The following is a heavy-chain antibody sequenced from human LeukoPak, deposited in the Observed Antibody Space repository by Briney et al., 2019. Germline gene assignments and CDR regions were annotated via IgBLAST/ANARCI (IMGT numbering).Heavy chain of an antibody. CDR2: ISSNGDNT. Sequence: GGSLRLSCSVSGFTFSTYGMHWVRQPPGKGLEYVSAISSNGDNTYYADSVKGRFTISIDNPKNTLYLQMSSLRADDTAVYYCVRGMGYWGQGTLVTVSS. V-gene: IGHV3-64D*06. CDR3: VRGMGY. CDR1: GFTFSTYG. D-gene: IGHD5-24*01. J-gene: IGHJ4*02.